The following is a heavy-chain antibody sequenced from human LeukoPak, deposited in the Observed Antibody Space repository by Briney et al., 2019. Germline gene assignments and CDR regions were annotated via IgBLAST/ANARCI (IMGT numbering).Heavy chain of an antibody. CDR1: GGSFSGYY. CDR2: INHSGST. Sequence: PSETLSLTCAVYGGSFSGYYWSWIRQPPGKGLERIGEINHSGSTNYNPSLKSRVTISVDTSKNQFSLKLSSVTAADTAVYYCARDPRYCSGGSCYASRKAPYGMDVWGKGTTVTVSS. D-gene: IGHD2-15*01. V-gene: IGHV4-34*01. J-gene: IGHJ6*04. CDR3: ARDPRYCSGGSCYASRKAPYGMDV.